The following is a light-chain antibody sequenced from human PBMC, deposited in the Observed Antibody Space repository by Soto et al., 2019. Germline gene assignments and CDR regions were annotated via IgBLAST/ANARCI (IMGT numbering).Light chain of an antibody. CDR1: SRDIGGFKY. V-gene: IGLV2-14*01. CDR2: EVK. CDR3: GSYTSTSTHYV. Sequence: QSVLTQPASVSGSPGQSITISCSGTSRDIGGFKYVSWYQQHPGKAPKLMIYEVKNRPSGVSDRFSGSKSGNTASLTISGLQADDEADYFCGSYTSTSTHYVFGTGTKLTVL. J-gene: IGLJ1*01.